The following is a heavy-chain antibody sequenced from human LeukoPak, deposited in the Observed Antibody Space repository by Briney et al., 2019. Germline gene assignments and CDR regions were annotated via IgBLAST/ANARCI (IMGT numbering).Heavy chain of an antibody. Sequence: GGSLRLSCAASVFTFSSYEMNWVRQAPGKGLEWVSYISSSGSTIYYADSVKGRFTISRDNAKNSLYLQMNSLRAEDTAVYYCARDGYCSGGSCYDYWGQGTLVTVSS. CDR3: ARDGYCSGGSCYDY. D-gene: IGHD2-15*01. CDR2: ISSSGSTI. V-gene: IGHV3-48*03. CDR1: VFTFSSYE. J-gene: IGHJ4*02.